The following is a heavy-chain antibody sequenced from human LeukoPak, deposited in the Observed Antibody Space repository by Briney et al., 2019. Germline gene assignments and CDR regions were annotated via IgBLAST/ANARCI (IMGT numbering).Heavy chain of an antibody. CDR3: ARWIRDTAMEPYYLDY. CDR2: IYPGDSDT. CDR1: GYSFTSYW. J-gene: IGHJ4*02. Sequence: GESLKISCKGSGYSFTSYWIGWVRQMPGKGLEWMGIIYPGDSDTRYSPSFQGQVTISADKSISTAYLQWSSLKASDTAMYYCARWIRDTAMEPYYLDYWGQGTLVTVSS. V-gene: IGHV5-51*01. D-gene: IGHD5-18*01.